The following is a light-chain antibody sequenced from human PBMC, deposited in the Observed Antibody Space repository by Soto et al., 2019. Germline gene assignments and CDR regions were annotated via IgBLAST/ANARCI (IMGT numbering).Light chain of an antibody. Sequence: EIVMTQSPATLSVSPGERATLSCRASQSVSSNLAWYQQKPGQAPRLLIYGASTRATGIPARFSGSGSGTEFTLTISSLQSEDFAVYYCQQRSNWSTFGGGTKVDIK. CDR2: GAS. V-gene: IGKV3-15*01. CDR1: QSVSSN. J-gene: IGKJ4*01. CDR3: QQRSNWST.